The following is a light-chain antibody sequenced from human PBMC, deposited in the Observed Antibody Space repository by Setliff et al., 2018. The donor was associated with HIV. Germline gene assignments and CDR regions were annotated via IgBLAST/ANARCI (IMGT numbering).Light chain of an antibody. CDR2: DVN. V-gene: IGLV2-8*01. Sequence: QSVLTQPPSASGSPGQSITISCTGTSSDVGGYEYVSWYPQYPGKVPKRMIYDVNKRPSGVPDRFSGSKSGNTASLTVSGLQVEDEGDYYCISYAGSNKYVFGTGTKVTVL. J-gene: IGLJ1*01. CDR3: ISYAGSNKYV. CDR1: SSDVGGYEY.